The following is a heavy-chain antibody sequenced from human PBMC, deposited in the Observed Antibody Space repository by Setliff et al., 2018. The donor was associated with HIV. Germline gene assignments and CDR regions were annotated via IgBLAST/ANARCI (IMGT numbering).Heavy chain of an antibody. J-gene: IGHJ4*02. CDR3: ARVARASVTTPFDY. CDR1: GYNFSSNG. CDR2: INVGNGNT. V-gene: IGHV1-18*01. Sequence: ASVKVSCKASGYNFSSNGISWVRQAPGQGLEWMGWINVGNGNTKYSQKFQDRVTITRDTSANTAYMELSSLRSEDTAVYYCARVARASVTTPFDYWGQGTLVTVSS. D-gene: IGHD4-17*01.